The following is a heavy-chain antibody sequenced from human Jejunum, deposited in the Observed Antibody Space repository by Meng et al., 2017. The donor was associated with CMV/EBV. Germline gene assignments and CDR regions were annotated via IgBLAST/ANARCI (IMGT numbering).Heavy chain of an antibody. CDR1: FPLSSYA. CDR3: AKGQRTSIYYYGMDV. D-gene: IGHD2-2*01. CDR2: TRYDGVNK. V-gene: IGHV3-30*02. J-gene: IGHJ6*02. Sequence: FPLSSYAMHWVRQAPGTGLEWVAGTRYDGVNKWHADSQKGRFTISRDNSKNTLYLQMNSLKDDDTALYYCAKGQRTSIYYYGMDVWGQGTTVTVSS.